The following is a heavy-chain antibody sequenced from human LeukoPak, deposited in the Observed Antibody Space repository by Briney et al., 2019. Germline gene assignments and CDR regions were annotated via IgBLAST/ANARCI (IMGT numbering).Heavy chain of an antibody. CDR3: AKVSIKYYYGSGSYPFDY. CDR1: GFTFSSYA. V-gene: IGHV3-23*01. CDR2: ISGSGGST. D-gene: IGHD3-10*01. J-gene: IGHJ4*02. Sequence: GGSLRLSCAASGFTFSSYAMHWVRQAPGKGLEWVSAISGSGGSTYYADSVKGRFTISRDNSKNTLYLQMNSLRAEDTAVYYCAKVSIKYYYGSGSYPFDYWGQGTLVTVSS.